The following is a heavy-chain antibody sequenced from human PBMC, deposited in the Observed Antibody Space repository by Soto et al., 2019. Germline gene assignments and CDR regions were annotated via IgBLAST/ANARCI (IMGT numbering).Heavy chain of an antibody. Sequence: HVQLVQSGSEVKKPGSSLKVSCKAAGGTFSSYAISWVRQAPGQGLEWMGGIIPIFVTANYAQKFQGRVTIIADESTSTADMELSRLSSEDTAVDYCAREPYYGDSPGAFDIWGQGPMVTVSS. J-gene: IGHJ3*02. D-gene: IGHD4-17*01. CDR1: GGTFSSYA. CDR2: IIPIFVTA. CDR3: AREPYYGDSPGAFDI. V-gene: IGHV1-69*01.